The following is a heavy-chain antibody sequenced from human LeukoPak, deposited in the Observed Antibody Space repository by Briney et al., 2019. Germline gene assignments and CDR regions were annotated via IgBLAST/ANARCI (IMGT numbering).Heavy chain of an antibody. D-gene: IGHD2/OR15-2a*01. CDR2: INPNSGGT. CDR1: GYTFTGYY. Sequence: ASVKVSCKASGYTFTGYYMHWVRQAPGQGLEWMEWINPNSGGTNYAQKFQGRVTMTRDTSISTAYMEPSRLRSDDTAVYYCAREDGEYDAFDIWGQGTMVTVSS. V-gene: IGHV1-2*02. CDR3: AREDGEYDAFDI. J-gene: IGHJ3*02.